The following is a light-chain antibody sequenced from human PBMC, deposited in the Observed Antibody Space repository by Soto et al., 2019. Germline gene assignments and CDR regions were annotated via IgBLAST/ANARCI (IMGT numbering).Light chain of an antibody. Sequence: EIFLTQSPATLSLSPGERATLSCRASQSVSSYLAWYQQKPGRAPRLLIYDVSNRATGIPARFSGSGSGTDFTLTISSREPEDFAVYYCQQRSTWPPRYTFGQGTKLEIK. CDR1: QSVSSY. CDR3: QQRSTWPPRYT. CDR2: DVS. V-gene: IGKV3-11*01. J-gene: IGKJ2*01.